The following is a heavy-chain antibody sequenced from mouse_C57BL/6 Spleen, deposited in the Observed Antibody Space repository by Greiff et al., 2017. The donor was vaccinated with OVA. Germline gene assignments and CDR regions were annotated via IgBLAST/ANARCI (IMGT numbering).Heavy chain of an antibody. D-gene: IGHD4-1*01. CDR1: GYTFTDYY. CDR2: INPYNGGT. J-gene: IGHJ3*01. Sequence: VQLQQSGPVLVKPGASVKMSCKASGYTFTDYYMNWVKQSHGKSLEWIGVINPYNGGTSYNQKFKGKATLTVDKSSSTAYMELNSLTSEDSAVYYGAREGGELGRSWGQGTLVTVSA. CDR3: AREGGELGRS. V-gene: IGHV1-19*01.